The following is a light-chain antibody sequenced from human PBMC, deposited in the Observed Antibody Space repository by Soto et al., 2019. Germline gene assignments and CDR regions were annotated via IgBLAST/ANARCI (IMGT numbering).Light chain of an antibody. J-gene: IGKJ3*01. CDR3: QKYNRAPPT. CDR1: QGIRND. V-gene: IGKV1-27*01. Sequence: IQMTQSPSSLSASVGDRVTITCRASQGIRNDLDWYQQRPGKAPKRLIHAASTLQSGVPSRFSGSGSETDFTLTISSLQPEDVATYYCQKYNRAPPTFGPGTKVDIK. CDR2: AAS.